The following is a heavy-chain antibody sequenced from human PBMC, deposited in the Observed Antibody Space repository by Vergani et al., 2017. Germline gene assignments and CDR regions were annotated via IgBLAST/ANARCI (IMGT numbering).Heavy chain of an antibody. J-gene: IGHJ3*02. D-gene: IGHD2-2*01. CDR2: IIPIVGTA. V-gene: IGHV1-69*13. Sequence: QVQLVQSGAEVKKPGSSVKVSCKASGGTFSSYAISWVRQAPGQGLEWMGRIIPIVGTATYAQKFQGRVTITADDSTRTAYMELSSLRSEDTAVYYCARVGYCSSTSCPDAFDIWGQGTMVTVSS. CDR3: ARVGYCSSTSCPDAFDI. CDR1: GGTFSSYA.